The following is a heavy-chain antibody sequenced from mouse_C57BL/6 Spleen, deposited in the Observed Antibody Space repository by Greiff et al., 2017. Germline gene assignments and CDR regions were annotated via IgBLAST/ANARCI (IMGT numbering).Heavy chain of an antibody. CDR1: GFTFSNYW. D-gene: IGHD4-1*01. V-gene: IGHV6-3*01. J-gene: IGHJ3*01. CDR3: TKLGRQAY. Sequence: EVMLVESGGGLVQPGGSMKLSCVASGFTFSNYWMNWVRQSPEKGLEWVAQIRLKSDNYATHYAESVKGRFTISRDDSKSSVYLQMNNLRAEDTGIYYCTKLGRQAYWGQGTLVTVSA. CDR2: IRLKSDNYAT.